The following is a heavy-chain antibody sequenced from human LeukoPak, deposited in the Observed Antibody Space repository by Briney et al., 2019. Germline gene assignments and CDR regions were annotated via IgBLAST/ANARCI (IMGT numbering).Heavy chain of an antibody. D-gene: IGHD6-13*01. CDR3: ARGKGAAADFDY. Sequence: PSGTLSLTCAVYGGSFSGYYWSWIRQPPGKGLEWIGEINHSGSTNYNPSLKSRVTISVDTSKNQFSLKLSSVTAADTAVYYCARGKGAAADFDYWGQGTLVTVSS. CDR2: INHSGST. CDR1: GGSFSGYY. J-gene: IGHJ4*02. V-gene: IGHV4-34*01.